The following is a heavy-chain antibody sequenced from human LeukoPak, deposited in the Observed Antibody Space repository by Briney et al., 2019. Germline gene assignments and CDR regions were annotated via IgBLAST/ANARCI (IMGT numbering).Heavy chain of an antibody. V-gene: IGHV3-7*01. CDR3: ARDRSYSSGWYAADDY. Sequence: PGGSLRLSCAASGFTFSSYWMSWVRQAPGKGLEWVANIKQDGSEKYYVDSVKGRFTISRDNSKNTLYLQMNSLRAEDTAVYYCARDRSYSSGWYAADDYWGQGTLVTVSS. D-gene: IGHD6-19*01. CDR1: GFTFSSYW. CDR2: IKQDGSEK. J-gene: IGHJ4*02.